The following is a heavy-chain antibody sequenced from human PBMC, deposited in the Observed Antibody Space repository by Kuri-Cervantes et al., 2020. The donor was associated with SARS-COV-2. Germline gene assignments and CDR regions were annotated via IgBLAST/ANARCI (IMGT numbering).Heavy chain of an antibody. D-gene: IGHD2-21*02. CDR1: GYTFTGYY. V-gene: IGHV1-2*02. CDR2: INPNSGGT. J-gene: IGHJ4*02. Sequence: ASVKVSCKASGYTFTGYYMHWVRQAPGQGLEWMGWINPNSGGTNYAQKFQGRVTMTRDTSISTAYMELSRLRSDDTAVYYCARKVGGDYYFDYWGQGTRVTGYS. CDR3: ARKVGGDYYFDY.